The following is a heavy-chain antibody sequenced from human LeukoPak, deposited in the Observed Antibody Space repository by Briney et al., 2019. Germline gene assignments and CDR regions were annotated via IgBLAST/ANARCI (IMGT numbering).Heavy chain of an antibody. CDR2: ISSSGSTI. Sequence: PSETLSLTCAVSGYSISSGYFWGWIRQAPGKGLEWVSYISSSGSTIYYADSVKGRFTISRDNAKNSLYLQMNSLRAEDTAVYYCAKDGVLADVPYYMDVWGKGTTVTISS. J-gene: IGHJ6*03. D-gene: IGHD3-16*01. V-gene: IGHV3-11*04. CDR1: GYSISSGYF. CDR3: AKDGVLADVPYYMDV.